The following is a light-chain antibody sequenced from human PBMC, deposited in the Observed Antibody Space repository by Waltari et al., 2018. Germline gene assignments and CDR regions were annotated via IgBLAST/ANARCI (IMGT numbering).Light chain of an antibody. CDR3: QQYYAYPGT. Sequence: IRMTQSPSSLSASTGDRVPITCRASQGISSYLGWYKQKPGKAPKLLIYAGSTLQSGVPSRFSGSGFGTDFTLTITCLQSEDFATYYCQQYYAYPGTFGQGTKVEI. CDR1: QGISSY. CDR2: AGS. J-gene: IGKJ1*01. V-gene: IGKV1-8*01.